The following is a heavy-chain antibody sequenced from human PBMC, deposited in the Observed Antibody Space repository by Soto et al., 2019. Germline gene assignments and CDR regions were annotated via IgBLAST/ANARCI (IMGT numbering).Heavy chain of an antibody. CDR1: GFTFSTFA. Sequence: QVQLVESGGGVVQPGRSLRLSCAASGFTFSTFAMHWVRQAPGKGLDGVAVISYDGSNKYYADSVKGRFTISRDNSKNTLYLQMNSLRSEDTAVYYCARDPAGGSGHYYLFDYWGQGTLVTVSS. CDR3: ARDPAGGSGHYYLFDY. V-gene: IGHV3-30-3*01. D-gene: IGHD3-22*01. CDR2: ISYDGSNK. J-gene: IGHJ4*02.